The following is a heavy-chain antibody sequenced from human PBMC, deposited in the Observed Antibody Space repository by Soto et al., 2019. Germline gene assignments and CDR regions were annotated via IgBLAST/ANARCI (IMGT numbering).Heavy chain of an antibody. CDR3: AHTDSAGGGSHYGMDV. J-gene: IGHJ6*02. V-gene: IGHV2-5*02. D-gene: IGHD3-16*01. CDR2: IYWDDDK. CDR1: GFSLRVSEVG. Sequence: QITLKESGPTLVKPTQTLTLTCTFSGFSLRVSEVGVGWIRQPPGKALEWLALIYWDDDKRYSPSLRSRLTIPKATSNNQVVLTLTNMDPVATATYYCAHTDSAGGGSHYGMDVWGQGYTVTVSS.